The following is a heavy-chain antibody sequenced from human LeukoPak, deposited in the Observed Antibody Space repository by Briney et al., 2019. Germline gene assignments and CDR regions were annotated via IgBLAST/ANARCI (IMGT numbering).Heavy chain of an antibody. V-gene: IGHV4-31*03. CDR1: GGSISSGGYY. CDR2: IYYSGST. J-gene: IGHJ5*02. Sequence: SETLSLTCTVSGGSISSGGYYWSWIRQHPGKGLGWIGYIYYSGSTYYNPSLKSRVTISVDTSKNQFSLKLSSVTAADTAVYYCARGGYCSSTSCYRNWFDPWGQGTLVTVSS. CDR3: ARGGYCSSTSCYRNWFDP. D-gene: IGHD2-2*02.